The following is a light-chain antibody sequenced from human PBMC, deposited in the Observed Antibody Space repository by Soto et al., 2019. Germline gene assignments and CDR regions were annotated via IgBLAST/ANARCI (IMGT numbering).Light chain of an antibody. CDR3: SSYVSYSTFVV. CDR1: SRDVGGYNY. Sequence: QSVLTQPASVSGSPGQSITISCTGTSRDVGGYNYVSWHQQHPGKAPKVIITEVSNRPSGVSNRFSGSKSGNTASLTISGLQAEDETDYYCSSYVSYSTFVVFGGGTKLTVL. CDR2: EVS. J-gene: IGLJ2*01. V-gene: IGLV2-14*01.